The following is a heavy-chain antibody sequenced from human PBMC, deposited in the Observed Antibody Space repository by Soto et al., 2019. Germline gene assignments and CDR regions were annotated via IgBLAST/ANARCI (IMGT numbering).Heavy chain of an antibody. V-gene: IGHV4-34*01. CDR2: INHSGST. Sequence: SETLSLTCAVYGGSSSGYYWSWIRQPPGKGLEWIGEINHSGSTNYNPSLKSRVTISVDTSKNQFSLKLSSVTAADTAVYYCARASSIAARPGRGKAFDIWGQGTMVTVSS. CDR3: ARASSIAARPGRGKAFDI. J-gene: IGHJ3*02. CDR1: GGSSSGYY. D-gene: IGHD6-6*01.